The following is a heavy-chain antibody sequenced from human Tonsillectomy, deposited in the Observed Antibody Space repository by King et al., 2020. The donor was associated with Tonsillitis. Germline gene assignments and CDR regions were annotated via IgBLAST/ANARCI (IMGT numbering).Heavy chain of an antibody. D-gene: IGHD3-22*01. CDR2: ISYDGSNK. CDR1: GFIFSNYG. J-gene: IGHJ2*01. CDR3: AKGYDSSGYYSEYFDL. Sequence: VQLVESGGGVVQPGRSLRLSCAASGFIFSNYGMHWVRQAPGKGLERVAVISYDGSNKYYADSVKGRFTISRDNSKNTLYLQMNSLRAEDTAVYYCAKGYDSSGYYSEYFDLWGRGTLVTVSS. V-gene: IGHV3-30*18.